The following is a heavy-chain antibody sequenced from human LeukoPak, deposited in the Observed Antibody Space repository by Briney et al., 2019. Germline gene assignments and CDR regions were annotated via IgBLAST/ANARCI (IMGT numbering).Heavy chain of an antibody. CDR2: ITSSSSTI. Sequence: GGSLRLSCAASGFTFSTYTMNWVRQAPGKGLEWVSYITSSSSTIYYADSVKGRFTISRDNAKNSLYLQMNRLRAEDTAVYYCARDERGSGDLWGQGTLVTVSS. V-gene: IGHV3-48*01. CDR1: GFTFSTYT. D-gene: IGHD3-22*01. CDR3: ARDERGSGDL. J-gene: IGHJ4*02.